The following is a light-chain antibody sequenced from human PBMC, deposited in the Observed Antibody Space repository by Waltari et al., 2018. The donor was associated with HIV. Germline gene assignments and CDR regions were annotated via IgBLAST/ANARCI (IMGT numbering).Light chain of an antibody. J-gene: IGLJ3*02. V-gene: IGLV1-44*01. Sequence: QPVLPQPPSPPGPPGQMVPTPCSGATPSTGRQTLNWSQQVPGMAPKLLIYSNDQRPSGIPDRFSGSKSGTSASLAVSGLQSEDEADYYCAAWDDSLNVWVFGGGTKLTVL. CDR2: SND. CDR1: TPSTGRQT. CDR3: AAWDDSLNVWV.